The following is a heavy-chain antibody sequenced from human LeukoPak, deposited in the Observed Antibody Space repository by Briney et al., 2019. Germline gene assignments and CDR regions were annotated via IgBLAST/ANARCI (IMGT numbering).Heavy chain of an antibody. V-gene: IGHV4-34*01. CDR1: GGSFSGYY. CDR2: INHSGSP. Sequence: PSETLSHTCAVYGGSFSGYYWSWLRQPPGKGLEWIGEINHSGSPNYNPSLKSRVTISADTSKNQFSLKLSSVTAADTAVYYCARVPPLRYFDLNYFDYWGQGTLVTVSS. CDR3: ARVPPLRYFDLNYFDY. D-gene: IGHD3-9*01. J-gene: IGHJ4*02.